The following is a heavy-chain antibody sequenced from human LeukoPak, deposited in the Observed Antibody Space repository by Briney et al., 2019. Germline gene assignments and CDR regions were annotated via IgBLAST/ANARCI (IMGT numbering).Heavy chain of an antibody. J-gene: IGHJ4*02. CDR1: GGSIGSSGYY. Sequence: SETLSLTCTVSGGSIGSSGYYWVWIRQPPGKGLEWVANIYFNGNTYYNPSLKSRVTISLDTSKNLFSLKLSSVTAVDTAVYYCATQIAAAGTPFDYWGQGTLVTVSS. CDR3: ATQIAAAGTPFDY. V-gene: IGHV4-39*07. CDR2: IYFNGNT. D-gene: IGHD6-13*01.